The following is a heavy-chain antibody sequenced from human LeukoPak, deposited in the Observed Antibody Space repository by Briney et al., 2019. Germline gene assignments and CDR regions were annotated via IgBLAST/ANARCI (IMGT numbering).Heavy chain of an antibody. V-gene: IGHV1-8*02. J-gene: IGHJ3*02. Sequence: GSSVKVSCKASGGTFSSYAINWVRQATGQGLEWMGWMNPNSGNTGYAQKFQGRVTMTRNTSISTAYMELSSLRSEDTAVYYCARAYSYGYSTDAFDIWGQGTMVTVSS. D-gene: IGHD5-18*01. CDR2: MNPNSGNT. CDR1: GGTFSSYA. CDR3: ARAYSYGYSTDAFDI.